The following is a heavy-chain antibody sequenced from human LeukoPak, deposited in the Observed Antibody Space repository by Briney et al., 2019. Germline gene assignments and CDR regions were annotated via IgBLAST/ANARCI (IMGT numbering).Heavy chain of an antibody. J-gene: IGHJ4*02. CDR3: ARDQDSSSWYYY. Sequence: PGGSLRLSCAASGFTFSGFWMSWVRQAPGKGLEWVANINQDGSEKHYVDSVKGRFTISRDNAKSSLYLQMNSLRAEDTAVYYCARDQDSSSWYYYWGQGTLVTVSS. CDR1: GFTFSGFW. V-gene: IGHV3-7*01. CDR2: INQDGSEK. D-gene: IGHD6-13*01.